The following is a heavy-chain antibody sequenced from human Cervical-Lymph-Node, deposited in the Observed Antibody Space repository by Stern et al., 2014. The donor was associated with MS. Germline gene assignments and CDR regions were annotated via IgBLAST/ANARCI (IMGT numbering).Heavy chain of an antibody. J-gene: IGHJ6*02. CDR1: GNTFSGYY. Sequence: VQLVESGAEVKKPGASVKVSCKASGNTFSGYYMHWVQQAPGQGLEWMGRINPNSGDTNYAQKFQDRVIMTRDTSINTAYMELNRLKSDDTAVYYCEVQLVGSMTSDLFGYFAMDVWGQGTTVTVSS. CDR3: EVQLVGSMTSDLFGYFAMDV. D-gene: IGHD2/OR15-2a*01. V-gene: IGHV1-2*06. CDR2: INPNSGDT.